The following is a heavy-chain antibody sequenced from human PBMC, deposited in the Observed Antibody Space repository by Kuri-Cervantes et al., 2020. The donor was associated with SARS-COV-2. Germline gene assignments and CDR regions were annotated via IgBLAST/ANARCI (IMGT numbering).Heavy chain of an antibody. CDR2: INHSGST. D-gene: IGHD2-2*01. Sequence: GSLRLSCAVYGGSFSGYYWSWIRQPPGKGLEWIGEINHSGSTNYNPSLKSRVTISVDTSKNQFSLKLSSVPAADRAVYYCARGFEDCSSTSCYPGGFDPWGQGTLVTVSS. CDR3: ARGFEDCSSTSCYPGGFDP. V-gene: IGHV4-34*01. J-gene: IGHJ5*02. CDR1: GGSFSGYY.